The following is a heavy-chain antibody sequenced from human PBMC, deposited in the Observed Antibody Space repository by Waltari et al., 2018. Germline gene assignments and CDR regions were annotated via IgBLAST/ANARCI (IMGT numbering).Heavy chain of an antibody. V-gene: IGHV3-30*01. CDR3: AIVVTANFDY. CDR1: GFTFSSYA. J-gene: IGHJ4*02. Sequence: QVQLVESGGGVVQPGRSLRLSCAASGFTFSSYAMHWVRQAPGKGLEWVAVISYDGSNKYYADSVKGRFTISRDNSKNTLYLQMNSLRAEDTAVYYCAIVVTANFDYWGQGTLV. CDR2: ISYDGSNK. D-gene: IGHD2-21*02.